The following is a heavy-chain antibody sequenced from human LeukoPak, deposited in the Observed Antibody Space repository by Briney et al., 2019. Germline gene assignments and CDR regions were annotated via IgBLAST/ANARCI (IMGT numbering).Heavy chain of an antibody. J-gene: IGHJ4*02. Sequence: GASVKVSCKASGYTFTSYGISWVRQAPGQGLGWMGWISGHNGNTKYAQKFQRRVSMTTDTPTSTAYMELRSLRSDDTAVYYCARDSSIVAAGTFNRNLDYWGQGTLVTVSS. V-gene: IGHV1-18*01. CDR2: ISGHNGNT. CDR3: ARDSSIVAAGTFNRNLDY. D-gene: IGHD6-13*01. CDR1: GYTFTSYG.